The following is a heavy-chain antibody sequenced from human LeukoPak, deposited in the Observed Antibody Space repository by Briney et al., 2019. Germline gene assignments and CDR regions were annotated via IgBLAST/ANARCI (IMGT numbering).Heavy chain of an antibody. Sequence: GGSLRLSCSASGFTLSSYAMSWVRQAPGKGLEWVSAINGSGGSTYYEDSVKGRFTISRDNSKNTLYLQMNSMRAEDTTVYYCAYSSSFDAFDIWGQGAMGTVSS. V-gene: IGHV3-23*01. CDR3: AYSSSFDAFDI. J-gene: IGHJ3*02. CDR1: GFTLSSYA. D-gene: IGHD6-13*01. CDR2: INGSGGST.